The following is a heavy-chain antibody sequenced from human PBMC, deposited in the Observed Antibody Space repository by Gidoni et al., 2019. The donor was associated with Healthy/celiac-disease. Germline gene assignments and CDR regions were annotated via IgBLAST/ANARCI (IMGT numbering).Heavy chain of an antibody. J-gene: IGHJ4*02. Sequence: QVTLKESGPVLVKPTETLPLTCTVPGISLRNARMGVSWIRQPPGKALEWLAHIFSNDEKSYSTSLKSRLTISKDTSKSQVVLTMTNMDPVDTATYYCARLFYGSGSYHFDYWGQGTLVTVSS. V-gene: IGHV2-26*01. CDR3: ARLFYGSGSYHFDY. CDR2: IFSNDEK. D-gene: IGHD3-10*01. CDR1: GISLRNARMG.